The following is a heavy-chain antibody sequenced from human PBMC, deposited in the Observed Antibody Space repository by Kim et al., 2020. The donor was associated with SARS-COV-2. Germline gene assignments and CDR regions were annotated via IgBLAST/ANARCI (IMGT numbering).Heavy chain of an antibody. CDR3: ARHPSPAPIVVVPAATAYFDY. J-gene: IGHJ4*02. Sequence: SETLSLTCTVSGGSISSSSYYWGWIRQPPGKGLEWIGSIYYSGSTYYNPSLKSRVTISVDTSKNQFSLKLSSVTAADTAVYYCARHPSPAPIVVVPAATAYFDYWGQGTLVTVSS. V-gene: IGHV4-39*01. CDR1: GGSISSSSYY. D-gene: IGHD2-2*01. CDR2: IYYSGST.